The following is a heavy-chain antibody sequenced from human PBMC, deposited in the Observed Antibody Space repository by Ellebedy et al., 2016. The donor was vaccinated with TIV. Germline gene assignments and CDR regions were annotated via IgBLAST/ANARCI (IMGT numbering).Heavy chain of an antibody. CDR3: ERRGVCSGSSFYYDY. Sequence: AASVKVSCKASGYTFTSYYMHWVRQAPGQGLEWMGIIIPSGGDTSSAQKFQGRITMTRDTSTSTFYMELSSLRSEYTAVYYCERRGVCSGSSFYYDYWGQGTLVTVSS. CDR2: IIPSGGDT. J-gene: IGHJ4*02. V-gene: IGHV1-46*01. CDR1: GYTFTSYY. D-gene: IGHD2-15*01.